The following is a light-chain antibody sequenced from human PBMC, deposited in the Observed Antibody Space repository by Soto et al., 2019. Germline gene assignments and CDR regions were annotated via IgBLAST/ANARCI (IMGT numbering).Light chain of an antibody. CDR2: TAS. Sequence: DIQMTQSPSSLSASVGDRVTITCRASQNINTHLNWYQQRPGKAPTLLIHTASSLQSGVPLRFSGSGSGTDFSLTINNLQPEDIATYYWQQSQNAPQTFGGGTKVEV. J-gene: IGKJ4*01. CDR1: QNINTH. V-gene: IGKV1-39*01. CDR3: QQSQNAPQT.